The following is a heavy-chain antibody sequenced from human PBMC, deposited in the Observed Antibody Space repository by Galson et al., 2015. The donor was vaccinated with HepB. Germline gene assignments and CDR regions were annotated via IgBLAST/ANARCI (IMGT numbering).Heavy chain of an antibody. CDR3: AKHGTFSHFGN. J-gene: IGHJ4*02. V-gene: IGHV3-23*01. CDR1: GFTFSNYG. Sequence: SLRLSCAASGFTFSNYGMSWVRQAPGKGLEWVSAISGPGDATFYGDSVKGRFTMSRDNSKNTLYLQMDSLRAEDTALYYCAKHGTFSHFGNWGQGTLVTVSS. D-gene: IGHD1-26*01. CDR2: ISGPGDAT.